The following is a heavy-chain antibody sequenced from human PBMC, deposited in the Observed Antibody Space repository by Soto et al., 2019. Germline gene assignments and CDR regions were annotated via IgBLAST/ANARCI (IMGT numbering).Heavy chain of an antibody. CDR1: GYTFTSYY. Sequence: QVQLVQSGAEVKKPGASVKVSCKASGYTFTSYYMHWVRQAPGQGLEWMGIINPSGGSTSYAQKFQGRVTITRDTSTSTVYMELSSLRSEDTAVYYCATNRIAVAASKGNWYFDLWGRGTLVTVSS. J-gene: IGHJ2*01. CDR2: INPSGGST. CDR3: ATNRIAVAASKGNWYFDL. D-gene: IGHD6-19*01. V-gene: IGHV1-46*01.